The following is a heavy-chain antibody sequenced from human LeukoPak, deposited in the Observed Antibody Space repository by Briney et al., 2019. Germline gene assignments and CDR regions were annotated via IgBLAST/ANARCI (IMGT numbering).Heavy chain of an antibody. V-gene: IGHV4-61*02. J-gene: IGHJ3*02. CDR3: AREGYYDTSASGAFDI. CDR1: GGSISSGSYY. Sequence: SETLSLTCTVSGGSISSGSYYWSWIRQPAGKGLEWIGRIYTSGSTYYNPSLKSRVTISVDTSKNQFSLKLSSVTAADTAVYYCAREGYYDTSASGAFDIWGQGTMVTVSS. CDR2: IYTSGST. D-gene: IGHD3-22*01.